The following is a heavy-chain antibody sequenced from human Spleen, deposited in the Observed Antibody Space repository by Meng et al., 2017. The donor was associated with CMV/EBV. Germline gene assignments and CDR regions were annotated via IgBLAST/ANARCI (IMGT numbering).Heavy chain of an antibody. V-gene: IGHV4-39*07. Sequence: SETLSLTCTVSGGSISSSSYYWGWIRQPPGKGLEWIGSIYYSGSTYYNPSLKSRVTISVDTSKNRFSLKLSSVTAADTAVYYCARDLLSSSGYWGQGTLVTVSS. CDR2: IYYSGST. CDR1: GGSISSSSYY. CDR3: ARDLLSSSGY. D-gene: IGHD6-6*01. J-gene: IGHJ4*02.